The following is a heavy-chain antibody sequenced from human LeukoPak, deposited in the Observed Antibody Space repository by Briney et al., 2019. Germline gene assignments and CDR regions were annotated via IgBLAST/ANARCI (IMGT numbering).Heavy chain of an antibody. J-gene: IGHJ4*02. CDR1: GYNFTSYW. CDR2: IYPGDFDT. CDR3: ARRDSTSWFGFDN. D-gene: IGHD2-2*01. V-gene: IGHV5-51*01. Sequence: GESLKISCKGSGYNFTSYWIGWVRQMPGKGLEWMGIIYPGDFDTRYSPSFQGQVTISADKSISTAYLQWSSLKASDSAMYYCARRDSTSWFGFDNWGQGSLVSVSS.